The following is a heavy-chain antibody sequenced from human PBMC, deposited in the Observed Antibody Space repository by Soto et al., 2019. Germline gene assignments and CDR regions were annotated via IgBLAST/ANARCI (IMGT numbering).Heavy chain of an antibody. CDR2: ITNRGTHT. CDR3: ARAHEVAWFDS. D-gene: IGHD2-15*01. Sequence: GGSLRLSCAASGFSFSSYTMNWVRQAPEKGLQWVSSITNRGTHTYSADSVKGRFTISRDNDKNSLYLQMNNLRAEDTAIYFCARAHEVAWFDSWGLGTLVTVSS. CDR1: GFSFSSYT. J-gene: IGHJ5*01. V-gene: IGHV3-21*01.